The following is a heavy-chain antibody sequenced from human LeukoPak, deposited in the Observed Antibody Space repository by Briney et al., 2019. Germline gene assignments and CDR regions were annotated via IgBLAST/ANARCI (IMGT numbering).Heavy chain of an antibody. D-gene: IGHD1-26*01. V-gene: IGHV1-18*01. CDR2: INTYNGNT. CDR3: ARDLGEGATRGLDF. Sequence: ASVKVSCKTSGYRFSDYGISWVRQAPGQGLQWMGWINTYNGNTEYAQSLQGRATMTIDTATATAYLEVRSLISDDTAVYYCARDLGEGATRGLDFWGQGTLVTVSS. CDR1: GYRFSDYG. J-gene: IGHJ4*02.